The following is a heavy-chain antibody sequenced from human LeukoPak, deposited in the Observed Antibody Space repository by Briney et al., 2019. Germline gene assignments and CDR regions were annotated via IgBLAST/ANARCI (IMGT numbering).Heavy chain of an antibody. CDR2: ISSSSSTI. CDR1: GFTFSSYS. D-gene: IGHD7-27*01. Sequence: PGGSLRLSCAASGFTFSSYSMNWVRQAPGKGLEWVSYISSSSSTIYYADSVKGRFTISIDNAKNSLYLQMNSLRAEDTAVYYCARASGPTGEDYWGQGTLVTVSS. V-gene: IGHV3-48*01. CDR3: ARASGPTGEDY. J-gene: IGHJ4*02.